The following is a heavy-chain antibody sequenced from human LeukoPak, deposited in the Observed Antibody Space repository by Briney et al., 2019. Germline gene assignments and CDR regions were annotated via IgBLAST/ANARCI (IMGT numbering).Heavy chain of an antibody. CDR3: AKVQYYYDSSGYLYYFDY. J-gene: IGHJ4*02. CDR2: ISGSGGST. V-gene: IGHV3-23*01. CDR1: GFTFSSYA. Sequence: GSLRLSCAASGFTFSSYAMSWVRQAPGKGLEWVSAISGSGGSTYYADSVKGRFTISRDNSKNTLYLQMNSLRAEDTAVYYCAKVQYYYDSSGYLYYFDYWGQGTLVTVSS. D-gene: IGHD3-22*01.